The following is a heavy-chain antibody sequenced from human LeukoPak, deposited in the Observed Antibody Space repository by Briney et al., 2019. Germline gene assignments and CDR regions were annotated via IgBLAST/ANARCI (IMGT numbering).Heavy chain of an antibody. CDR1: GFTFSCYA. D-gene: IGHD1-26*01. J-gene: IGHJ4*02. Sequence: PGGSLRISCAASGFTFSCYAMTSVRQAPDKGLQWVSSIIDSGISTYYGDSVKGRFTISRDNSKNTLYLQMNSLRGEDTALYYCAKGYRGNYDYWGQGTLVTVSS. V-gene: IGHV3-23*01. CDR3: AKGYRGNYDY. CDR2: IIDSGIST.